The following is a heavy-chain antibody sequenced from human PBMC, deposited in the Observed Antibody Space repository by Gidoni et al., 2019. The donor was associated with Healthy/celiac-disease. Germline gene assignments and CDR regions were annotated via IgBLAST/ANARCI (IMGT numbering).Heavy chain of an antibody. CDR3: ARQPGIAVAGWPRWGRDYYGMDV. J-gene: IGHJ6*02. CDR2: INHSGST. V-gene: IGHV4-34*01. CDR1: GGSFSGYS. D-gene: IGHD6-19*01. Sequence: HVQLQQWGAGLLKPSETLSLTCAVYGGSFSGYSWSWLRQPPGKGLEWIGEINHSGSTNYNPSLKSRVTISVDTSKNQFSLKLSSVTAADTAVYYCARQPGIAVAGWPRWGRDYYGMDVWGQGTTVTVSS.